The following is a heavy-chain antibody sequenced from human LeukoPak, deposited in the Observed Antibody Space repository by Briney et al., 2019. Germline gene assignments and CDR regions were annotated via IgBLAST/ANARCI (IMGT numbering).Heavy chain of an antibody. CDR1: GYTFTSYG. V-gene: IGHV1-18*01. CDR2: ISAYNGNT. J-gene: IGHJ4*02. D-gene: IGHD3-16*01. Sequence: EASVKVSCKASGYTFTSYGISWVRQAPGQGLEWMGWISAYNGNTNYAQKLQGRVTMTTDTSTSTAYMELSSLRSEDTAVYYCARAVAIMVTYFDYWGQGTLVTVSS. CDR3: ARAVAIMVTYFDY.